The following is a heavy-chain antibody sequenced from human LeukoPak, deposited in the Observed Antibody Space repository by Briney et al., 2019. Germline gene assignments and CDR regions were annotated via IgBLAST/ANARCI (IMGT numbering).Heavy chain of an antibody. CDR2: LHHRGST. J-gene: IGHJ4*02. V-gene: IGHV4-38-2*02. D-gene: IGHD6-13*01. Sequence: SETLSLTCTVSGYSISDGYYWGGIRQPPGKGLEWIGSLHHRGSTYYNPSLKSRVTTSVDTSKNQIFLKLSSVTAADTAVYYCTRDGFLIAGSRFDDWGQGTLVTVTS. CDR3: TRDGFLIAGSRFDD. CDR1: GYSISDGYY.